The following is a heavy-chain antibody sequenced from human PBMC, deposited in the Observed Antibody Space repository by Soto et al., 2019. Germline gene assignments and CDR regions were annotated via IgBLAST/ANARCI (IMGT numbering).Heavy chain of an antibody. CDR2: IDWNSGST. V-gene: IGHV3-9*01. CDR1: GFRFDDFA. D-gene: IGHD1-26*01. J-gene: IGHJ6*02. CDR3: VKGRGSYFVYFGLDV. Sequence: VQLVESGGGLLQSGRSRRLSCVASGFRFDDFAMHWVRQAPGKGLEWVSSIDWNSGSTAYADSVKGRFTIFRDNARNSLDLQMNSLRIEDTASYYCVKGRGSYFVYFGLDVWGPGTTVTVSS.